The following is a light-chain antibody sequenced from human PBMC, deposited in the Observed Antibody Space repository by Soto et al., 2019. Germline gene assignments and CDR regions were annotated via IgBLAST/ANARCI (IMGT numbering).Light chain of an antibody. Sequence: QSALTQPRSVSGSPGQSVTISCTGTSSDVGGYYFVSWYQQHPGKAPKLMIYDVTKRPSGVPDRFSGSKSGNTASLTISGLQAEDEAEYYCCSYAGSFNYVFGSGTNVTVL. CDR3: CSYAGSFNYV. CDR1: SSDVGGYYF. J-gene: IGLJ1*01. V-gene: IGLV2-11*01. CDR2: DVT.